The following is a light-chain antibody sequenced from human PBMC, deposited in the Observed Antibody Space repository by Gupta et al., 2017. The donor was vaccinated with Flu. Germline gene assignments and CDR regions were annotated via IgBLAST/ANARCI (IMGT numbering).Light chain of an antibody. V-gene: IGLV2-11*01. J-gene: IGLJ2*01. CDR2: DVS. CDR3: CSYAGSYTFV. Sequence: QSALTQPRSVSGSPGQPVTISCTGTDSDVGGYNYVSWYRQHPGEAPKLIVSDVSKRPSGVPDRFSGSKSGNTASLTISGLQVDDEADYYCCSYAGSYTFVFGGGTQLTVL. CDR1: DSDVGGYNY.